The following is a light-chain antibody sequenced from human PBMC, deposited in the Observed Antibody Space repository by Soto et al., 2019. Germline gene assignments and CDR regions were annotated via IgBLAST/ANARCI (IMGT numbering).Light chain of an antibody. Sequence: DVPMTQSPSSVSAFVGDRVTITCRSIHGISMWLALYQQKQGKDHNLRSYCASSLQSGVQSRFSGSGSGTDFNLTISGLRPEEFATYYCQQANSSPITFGQGTRLEIK. CDR2: CAS. V-gene: IGKV1-12*01. CDR3: QQANSSPIT. J-gene: IGKJ5*01. CDR1: HGISMW.